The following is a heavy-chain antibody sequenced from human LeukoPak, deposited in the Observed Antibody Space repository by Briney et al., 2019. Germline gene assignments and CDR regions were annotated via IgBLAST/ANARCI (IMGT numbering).Heavy chain of an antibody. V-gene: IGHV3-15*01. Sequence: GGSLRLSCAASGFTFSNAWMSWVRQAPGKGLEWVGRIKSKTDGGTTDYAAPVKGRFTISRDDSKNTLYLQMNSLKTGDTAVYYCTTRNYYYDSSGYYYVWFDPWGQGTLVTVSS. CDR1: GFTFSNAW. J-gene: IGHJ5*02. CDR3: TTRNYYYDSSGYYYVWFDP. CDR2: IKSKTDGGTT. D-gene: IGHD3-22*01.